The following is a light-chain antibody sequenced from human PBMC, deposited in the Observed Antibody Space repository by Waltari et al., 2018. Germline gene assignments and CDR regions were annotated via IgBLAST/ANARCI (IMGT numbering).Light chain of an antibody. CDR1: GGVSCW. Sequence: CRGSGGVSCWLAWYQQTPGKAPKRLVYKSSTLESVVPSRFSGSGSGTEFSLTISILQPDDFATYYCQHYSTYSWTFGQGTKLEIK. CDR3: QHYSTYSWT. CDR2: KSS. V-gene: IGKV1-5*03. J-gene: IGKJ1*01.